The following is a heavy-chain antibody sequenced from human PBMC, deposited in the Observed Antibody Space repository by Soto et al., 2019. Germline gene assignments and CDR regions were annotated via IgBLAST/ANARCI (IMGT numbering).Heavy chain of an antibody. Sequence: EVQLLESGGDLVQPGGSLRLSCVASGFTFTSYSMLWVRQPPGKGLEWVSSISSDHNYIYYADSVKGRFTISRDNAKNALYLQMISLRAEDTAVYYCARGRTCTGATCYGGGDYWGQGALVTVSS. J-gene: IGHJ4*02. D-gene: IGHD2-15*01. CDR2: ISSDHNYI. CDR1: GFTFTSYS. V-gene: IGHV3-21*01. CDR3: ARGRTCTGATCYGGGDY.